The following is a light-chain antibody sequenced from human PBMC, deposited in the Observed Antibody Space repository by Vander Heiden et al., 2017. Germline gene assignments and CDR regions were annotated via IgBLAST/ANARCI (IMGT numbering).Light chain of an antibody. CDR3: QQYNSYPWT. Sequence: DIQMTQSPHTLSASVGDRVTITCRASQSISSWLAWYQQKPGKAPKLLIYKASSLESGVPSRFSGSGSGTEFTLTISSLQPDDFATYYCQQYNSYPWTFGQGTKVEIK. CDR1: QSISSW. CDR2: KAS. J-gene: IGKJ1*01. V-gene: IGKV1-5*03.